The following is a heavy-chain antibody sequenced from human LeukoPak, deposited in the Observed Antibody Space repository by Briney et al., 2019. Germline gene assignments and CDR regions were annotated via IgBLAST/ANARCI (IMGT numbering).Heavy chain of an antibody. CDR1: GFTFSSYA. Sequence: GGSLRLSCAASGFTFSSYAMSWVRQAPGKGLGWVSAISGSGGSTYYAGSVKGRFTISRDNSKNTLYLQKNSLRAEDTAVYYCAKSMGGYYSRPFDYWGQGTLVTVSS. J-gene: IGHJ4*02. CDR3: AKSMGGYYSRPFDY. D-gene: IGHD3-22*01. V-gene: IGHV3-23*01. CDR2: ISGSGGST.